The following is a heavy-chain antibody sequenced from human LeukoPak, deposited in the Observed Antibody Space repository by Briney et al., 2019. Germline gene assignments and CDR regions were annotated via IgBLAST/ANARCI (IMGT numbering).Heavy chain of an antibody. V-gene: IGHV3-66*01. CDR2: IYSGGST. J-gene: IGHJ6*02. D-gene: IGHD5-12*01. Sequence: GGSLRLSCAASGFTFSSYAMSWVRQAPGKGLEWVSVIYSGGSTYYADSVKGRFTISRDNSKNTLYLQMNSLRAEDTAVYYCARALATMYYYYGMDVWGQGTTVTVSS. CDR3: ARALATMYYYYGMDV. CDR1: GFTFSSYA.